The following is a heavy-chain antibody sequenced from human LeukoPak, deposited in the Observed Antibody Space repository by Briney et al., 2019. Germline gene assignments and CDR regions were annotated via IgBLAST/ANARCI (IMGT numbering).Heavy chain of an antibody. V-gene: IGHV3-7*01. J-gene: IGHJ3*02. CDR1: GFSFSDSW. CDR2: IKGDGSAK. D-gene: IGHD5-18*01. CDR3: ARDRGWIQHDI. Sequence: GGSLRLSCAASGFSFSDSWMTWIRQAPGKGLEWVAFIKGDGSAKKYVDSVKGRFTISRDNAKNSLFLQMNSLRAEDTAVYYCARDRGWIQHDIWGQGTMVTVSS.